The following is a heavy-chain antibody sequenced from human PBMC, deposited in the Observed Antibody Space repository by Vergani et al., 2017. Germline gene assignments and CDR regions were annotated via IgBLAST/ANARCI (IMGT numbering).Heavy chain of an antibody. Sequence: QVQLVQSGGEVKKPGASVKVSCKASGYTFSSYGISWVRQAPGQGLEWMGWISGYNGNTNYAQKLQGRVTMTTDTSTSTAHMELRSLRSDDTAVYYCARARVDYYGSGSYYKVGHWFDPWGQGTLVTVSS. CDR2: ISGYNGNT. J-gene: IGHJ5*02. CDR1: GYTFSSYG. CDR3: ARARVDYYGSGSYYKVGHWFDP. D-gene: IGHD3-10*01. V-gene: IGHV1-18*01.